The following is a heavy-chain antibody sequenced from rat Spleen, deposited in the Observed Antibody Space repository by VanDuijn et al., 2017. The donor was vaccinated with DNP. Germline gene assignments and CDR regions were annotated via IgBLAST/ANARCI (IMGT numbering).Heavy chain of an antibody. CDR1: GFTFSSFP. Sequence: EVQLVESGGDLLQPGRSLKLSCAASGFTFSSFPMAWVRQAPTKGLEWVTYITYDGGGTYYRDSVKGRFTISRDNAKSTLYLQMNSLRSEDMATYYCARPHGYNNGGFAYWGQGTLVTVSS. CDR3: ARPHGYNNGGFAY. J-gene: IGHJ3*01. V-gene: IGHV5-22*01. CDR2: ITYDGGGT. D-gene: IGHD1-4*01.